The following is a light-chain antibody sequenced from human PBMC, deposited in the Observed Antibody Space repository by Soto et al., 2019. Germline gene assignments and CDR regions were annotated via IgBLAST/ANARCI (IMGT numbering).Light chain of an antibody. CDR2: GNS. V-gene: IGLV1-40*01. Sequence: QSVLTQPPSVSEAPGQRVTISCTGSSSNIGAGYDVHWYQQLPGTAPKLLIYGNSNRPSGVPDRFSGSKSGTSASLAITGLQDEDEADYYCQSYDSSLSGSVFGGGTKLTVL. J-gene: IGLJ2*01. CDR1: SSNIGAGYD. CDR3: QSYDSSLSGSV.